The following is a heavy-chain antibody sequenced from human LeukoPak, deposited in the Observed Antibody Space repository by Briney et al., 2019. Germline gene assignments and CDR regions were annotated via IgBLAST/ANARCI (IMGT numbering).Heavy chain of an antibody. D-gene: IGHD3-22*01. V-gene: IGHV3-11*01. Sequence: GGSLRLSCAASGFTFSDYYMSWIRQAPGKGLEWVSYISSSGSTIYYADSVKGRFTISRDNAKNSLYLQMNSLRAEDTAVYYCARDQDRAFTMIVAFDYWGQGTPVTVSS. CDR1: GFTFSDYY. CDR3: ARDQDRAFTMIVAFDY. CDR2: ISSSGSTI. J-gene: IGHJ4*02.